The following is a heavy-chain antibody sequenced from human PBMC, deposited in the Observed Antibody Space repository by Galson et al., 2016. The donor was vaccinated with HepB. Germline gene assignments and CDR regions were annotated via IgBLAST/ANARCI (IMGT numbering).Heavy chain of an antibody. D-gene: IGHD5-18*01. CDR1: GVTVSSEY. V-gene: IGHV3-53*01. CDR3: ATVGGNTYGLRTGGFDI. Sequence: SLRLSCAKSGVTVSSEYMTWVRQAPGKGLEWISLIYRGCNTYYADSVRGRFTASRDDSKNTLYLQMNYLRADDTAAYFCATVGGNTYGLRTGGFDIWGQGTMVTVSS. CDR2: IYRGCNT. J-gene: IGHJ3*02.